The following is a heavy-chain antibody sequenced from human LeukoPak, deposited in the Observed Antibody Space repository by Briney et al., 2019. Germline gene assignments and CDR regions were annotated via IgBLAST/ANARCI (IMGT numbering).Heavy chain of an antibody. CDR2: IYGSGST. Sequence: SETLSLTCTVSGGSISSYYWSWIRQPPGKGLEWIGYIYGSGSTNYHPSLKGRVTISADTSKNHFSLKLNSVTAADTAVHYCARGYSRGWYQGLFFICFDPGGQGTLLTVSS. D-gene: IGHD6-13*01. CDR3: ARGYSRGWYQGLFFICFDP. V-gene: IGHV4-59*01. J-gene: IGHJ5*02. CDR1: GGSISSYY.